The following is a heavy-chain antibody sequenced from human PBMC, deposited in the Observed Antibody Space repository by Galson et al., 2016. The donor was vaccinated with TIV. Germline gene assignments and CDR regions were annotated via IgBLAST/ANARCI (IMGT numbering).Heavy chain of an antibody. CDR1: GFSVSDNY. J-gene: IGHJ6*02. Sequence: SLRLSCAASGFSVSDNYINWVRQAPGKGLEWVSTVSSGYDTNNADSVKGRFTISRDNSKNTVYLHMSRLRAEDTAVYYCARERRHCGDNCYLSYYFGMDVWGQGTTVTVSS. V-gene: IGHV3-66*02. CDR2: VSSGYDT. D-gene: IGHD2-21*01. CDR3: ARERRHCGDNCYLSYYFGMDV.